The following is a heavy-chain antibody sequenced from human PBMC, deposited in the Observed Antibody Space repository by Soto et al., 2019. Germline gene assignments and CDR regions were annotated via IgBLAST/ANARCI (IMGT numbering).Heavy chain of an antibody. CDR1: GYSFTSYW. J-gene: IGHJ4*02. Sequence: GESLKISCKGSGYSFTSYWIGWVRQIPGKGLEWMGIIYPGDSDTRYSPSFQGQVTISADKSISTAYLQWSSLKASDTAMYYRARLPLYYDSSGYCDYWGQGTLVTVSS. CDR3: ARLPLYYDSSGYCDY. V-gene: IGHV5-51*01. D-gene: IGHD3-22*01. CDR2: IYPGDSDT.